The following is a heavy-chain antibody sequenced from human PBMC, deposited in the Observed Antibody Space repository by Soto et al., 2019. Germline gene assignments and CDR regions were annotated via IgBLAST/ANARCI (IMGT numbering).Heavy chain of an antibody. CDR2: ISGSDGTT. V-gene: IGHV3-23*01. CDR3: AKDSRLTALPDP. Sequence: EVQLLESGGGLVQPGGSLRLSCAASGFTFSSYDMSWVRQAPGKGLEWVSTISGSDGTTYYADSVKGRFTISRDDSKNTLYLQMNSLRAEDTAVYFCAKDSRLTALPDPWGQGTLVTVSS. CDR1: GFTFSSYD. D-gene: IGHD6-25*01. J-gene: IGHJ5*02.